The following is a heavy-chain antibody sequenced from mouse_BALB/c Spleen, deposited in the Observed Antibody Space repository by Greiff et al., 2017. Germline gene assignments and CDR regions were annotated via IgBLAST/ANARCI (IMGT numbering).Heavy chain of an antibody. CDR2: IDPENGDT. D-gene: IGHD2-1*01. CDR3: NGGNYDY. V-gene: IGHV14-4*02. Sequence: VQLQQSGAELVRSGASVKLSCTASGFNIKDYYMHWVKQRPEQGLEWIGWIDPENGDTEYAPKFQGKATMTADTSSNTAYLQLSSLTSEDTAVYCCNGGNYDYWGQGTTLTVSS. J-gene: IGHJ2*01. CDR1: GFNIKDYY.